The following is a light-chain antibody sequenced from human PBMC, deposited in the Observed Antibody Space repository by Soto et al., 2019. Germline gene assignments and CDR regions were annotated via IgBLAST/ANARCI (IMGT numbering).Light chain of an antibody. Sequence: QSVLTQPASVSGSPGQSITISCTGTSSDVGGYNYVSWYQQYPGKAPKIMIYEVSNRPSGVSNRFSGSKYGNTASLTISGLQSEDEADYYCSSYTITNTLVFGGGTKLTVL. CDR2: EVS. CDR1: SSDVGGYNY. V-gene: IGLV2-14*01. J-gene: IGLJ3*02. CDR3: SSYTITNTLV.